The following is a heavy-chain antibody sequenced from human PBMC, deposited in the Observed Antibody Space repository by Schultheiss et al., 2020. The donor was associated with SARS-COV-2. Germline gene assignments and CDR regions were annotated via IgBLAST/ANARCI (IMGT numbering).Heavy chain of an antibody. CDR1: GGSISSSSYY. Sequence: SETLSLTCTVSGGSISSSSYYWGWIRQPAGKGLEWIGRIYTSGSTNYNPSLKSRVTMSVDTSKNQFSLKLSSVTAADTAVYYCARDMLGGDGYNWDWFDPWGQGTLVTVSS. D-gene: IGHD5-24*01. V-gene: IGHV4-61*02. J-gene: IGHJ5*02. CDR2: IYTSGST. CDR3: ARDMLGGDGYNWDWFDP.